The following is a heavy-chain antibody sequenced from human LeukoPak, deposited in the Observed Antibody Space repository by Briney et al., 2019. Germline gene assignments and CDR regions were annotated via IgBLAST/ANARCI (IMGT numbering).Heavy chain of an antibody. CDR3: ATQTYYYDSSGYYGIYFDY. D-gene: IGHD3-22*01. J-gene: IGHJ4*02. CDR2: IIPIFGTA. Sequence: SVKVSCKASGGTFSSYAISWVRQAPGQGLEWMGGIIPIFGTANYAQKFQGRVTITTDESTSTAYMELSSLRSEDTAVYYCATQTYYYDSSGYYGIYFDYWGQGTLVTVSS. V-gene: IGHV1-69*05. CDR1: GGTFSSYA.